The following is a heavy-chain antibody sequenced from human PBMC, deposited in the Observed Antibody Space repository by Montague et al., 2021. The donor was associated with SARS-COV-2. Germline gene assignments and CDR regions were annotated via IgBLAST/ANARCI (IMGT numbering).Heavy chain of an antibody. CDR2: NYLHGNA. J-gene: IGHJ4*02. Sequence: SETLSITCSVSGYFIGTGYYWGWIRQSPGKGLEWIGSNYLHGNAYYNPSLNSRVTISLDTSNNQFSLRLTSVTTSDTAIYYCARGRVTRAGFDYWGQGIRVIVSS. V-gene: IGHV4-38-2*02. CDR3: ARGRVTRAGFDY. CDR1: GYFIGTGYY. D-gene: IGHD2-21*02.